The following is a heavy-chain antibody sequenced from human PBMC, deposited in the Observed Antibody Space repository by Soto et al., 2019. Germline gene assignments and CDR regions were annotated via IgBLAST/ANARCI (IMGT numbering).Heavy chain of an antibody. J-gene: IGHJ4*02. Sequence: PSETLSLTCTVSGGSISSYYWSWIRQPPGKGLEWIGYIYYSGSTNYNPSLKSRVTISVDTSKNQFSLKLSSVTAADTAVYYCARASSYCSGGSCYGEFDYWGQGTLVTGSS. CDR1: GGSISSYY. D-gene: IGHD2-15*01. CDR2: IYYSGST. V-gene: IGHV4-59*01. CDR3: ARASSYCSGGSCYGEFDY.